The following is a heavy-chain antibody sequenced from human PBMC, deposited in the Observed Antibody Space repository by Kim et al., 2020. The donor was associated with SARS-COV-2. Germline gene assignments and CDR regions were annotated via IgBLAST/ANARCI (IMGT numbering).Heavy chain of an antibody. V-gene: IGHV1-3*01. D-gene: IGHD3-22*01. CDR3: ARGWYYYDSSGYAFDY. Sequence: KFQGRVTITRDTSASTAYMELSSLRSEDTAVYYCARGWYYYDSSGYAFDYWGQGTLVTVSS. J-gene: IGHJ4*02.